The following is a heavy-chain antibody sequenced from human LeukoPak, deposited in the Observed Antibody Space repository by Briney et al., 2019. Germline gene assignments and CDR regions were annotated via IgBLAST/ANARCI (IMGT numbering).Heavy chain of an antibody. CDR1: GFTFDDYA. Sequence: GGSLRLSCAASGFTFDDYAMHWVRQAPGKGLEWVSLISWDGGRAYYADSVRGRFIISRDNSKNSLYLQMNSLIPEDTALYYCAKYSHSSTWGFLDYWGQGTLVTVSS. D-gene: IGHD6-13*01. CDR3: AKYSHSSTWGFLDY. V-gene: IGHV3-43D*03. CDR2: ISWDGGRA. J-gene: IGHJ4*02.